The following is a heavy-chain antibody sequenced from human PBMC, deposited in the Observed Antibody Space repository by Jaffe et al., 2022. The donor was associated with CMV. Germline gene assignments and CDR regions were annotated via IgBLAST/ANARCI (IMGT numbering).Heavy chain of an antibody. J-gene: IGHJ4*02. CDR3: TRGRSSGAGPSPIVGIVY. CDR2: IRSKAYGGTT. Sequence: EVQLVESGGGLVKPGRSLRLSCTGSGFTFGDYAMSWFRQAPGKGLEWVGFIRSKAYGGTTEYAASVKGRFTISREDSKSIAYLQMNSLKTEDTALYYCTRGRSSGAGPSPIVGIVYWGQGTLVTVSS. CDR1: GFTFGDYA. V-gene: IGHV3-49*05. D-gene: IGHD2-15*01.